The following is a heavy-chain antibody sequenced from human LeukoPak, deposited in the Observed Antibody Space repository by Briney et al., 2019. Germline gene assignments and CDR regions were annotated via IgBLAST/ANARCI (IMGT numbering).Heavy chain of an antibody. D-gene: IGHD1-26*01. CDR3: AREVGATTGYYFDY. V-gene: IGHV4-34*01. CDR1: GGSFSGYY. CDR2: INHSGST. J-gene: IGHJ4*02. Sequence: SETLSLTCAVYGGSFSGYYWSWIRQPPGKGLEWIGEINHSGSTNYNPSLKSRVTISVDTSKNQFSLKLSSVTAADTAVYYCAREVGATTGYYFDYWGQGTLVTVFS.